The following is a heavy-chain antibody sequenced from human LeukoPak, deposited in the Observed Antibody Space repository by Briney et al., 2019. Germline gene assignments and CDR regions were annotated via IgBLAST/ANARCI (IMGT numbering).Heavy chain of an antibody. CDR1: GGSISSGGYY. CDR2: IYYSGTT. CDR3: AREGGLTPRGYFQH. J-gene: IGHJ1*01. V-gene: IGHV4-31*03. Sequence: PSQTLSLTCTVSGGSISSGGYYWSWIRQHPGKGLEWIGYIYYSGTTYYNPSLKSRVIISVDTSKNQFSLKLSSVTAADTAVYYCAREGGLTPRGYFQHWGQGTLVTVSS. D-gene: IGHD2-15*01.